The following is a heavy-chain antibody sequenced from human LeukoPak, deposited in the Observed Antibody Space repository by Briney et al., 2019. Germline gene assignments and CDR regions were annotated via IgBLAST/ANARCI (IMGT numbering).Heavy chain of an antibody. CDR2: IYSGGGT. V-gene: IGHV3-53*01. J-gene: IGHJ6*03. CDR3: ARVPYGNYHYYYMDV. CDR1: GLTIRGNY. Sequence: GSLRLSCAASGLTIRGNYISWVRQAPGKGLEWVSIIYSGGGTYYADSVKGRFTISRDNSNNTVYLQVNSLRAEDTAVYYCARVPYGNYHYYYMDVWGKGTTVTVSS. D-gene: IGHD3-10*01.